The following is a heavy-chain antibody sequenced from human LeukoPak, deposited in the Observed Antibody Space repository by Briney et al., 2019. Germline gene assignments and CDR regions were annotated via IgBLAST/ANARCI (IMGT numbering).Heavy chain of an antibody. D-gene: IGHD4-17*01. CDR3: ARDPGDTYHDWYFDL. V-gene: IGHV4-59*08. CDR1: GASINNNF. J-gene: IGHJ2*01. CDR2: IYSSGSA. Sequence: SETLSLTCTVSGASINNNFWTWIRQPPGKGLEWIGYIYSSGSANYNPSLKSRVIISGDTSKNQISLNLTSVTAADTALYFCARDPGDTYHDWYFDLWGRGTVVTVSS.